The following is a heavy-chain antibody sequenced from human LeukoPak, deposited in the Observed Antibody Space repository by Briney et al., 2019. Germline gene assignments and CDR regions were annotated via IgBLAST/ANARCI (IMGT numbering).Heavy chain of an antibody. CDR1: GFTFSSYW. D-gene: IGHD1-26*01. CDR3: ALAGAPASRAGAVGY. J-gene: IGHJ4*02. Sequence: PGGSLRLSCAASGFTFSSYWMHWVRQAPGKGLVWVSRINSDGGSTSYADSVKGRSTISRDNAKNTLYLQMNSLRAEDTAVYYCALAGAPASRAGAVGYWGQGTLVTVSS. V-gene: IGHV3-74*01. CDR2: INSDGGST.